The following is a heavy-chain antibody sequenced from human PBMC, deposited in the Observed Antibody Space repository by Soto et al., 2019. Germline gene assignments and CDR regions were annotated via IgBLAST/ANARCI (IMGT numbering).Heavy chain of an antibody. CDR1: GGTFSSYT. D-gene: IGHD6-19*01. Sequence: QVQLVQSGAGVKKPGSSVKVSCKASGGTFSSYTISWVRQAPGQGLEWMGRIIPILGIANYAQKFQGRVTITADKSTSTAYMELSSLRSEDTAVYYCARDTIAVAGSGFDYWGQGTLVTVSS. CDR2: IIPILGIA. J-gene: IGHJ4*02. CDR3: ARDTIAVAGSGFDY. V-gene: IGHV1-69*08.